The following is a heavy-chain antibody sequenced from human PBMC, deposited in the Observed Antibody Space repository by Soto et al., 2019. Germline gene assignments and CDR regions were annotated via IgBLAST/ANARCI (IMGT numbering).Heavy chain of an antibody. CDR1: GYDFSTYW. D-gene: IGHD3-10*01. J-gene: IGHJ4*02. CDR3: ARSESFQPNIAIDY. V-gene: IGHV5-51*01. Sequence: GESLKISCKGSGYDFSTYWIGWVRQMPGKGLDLMGVIFPRDSDTKYSPSFEGRVILSADTSTDSAYLQWNSLKAPDTGVYYCARSESFQPNIAIDYWGQGTPVTVSS. CDR2: IFPRDSDT.